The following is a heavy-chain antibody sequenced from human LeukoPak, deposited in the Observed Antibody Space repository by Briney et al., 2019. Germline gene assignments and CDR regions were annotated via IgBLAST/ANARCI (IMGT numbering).Heavy chain of an antibody. CDR2: IYYSGST. Sequence: PSETLSLTCTVSGGSVSSGSYYWSWIRQPPGKGLEWIGYIYYSGSTNYNPSLKSRVTISVDTSKNQFSLKLSSVTAADTAAYYCASRGAVAEDYWGQGTLVTVSS. CDR3: ASRGAVAEDY. CDR1: GGSVSSGSYY. J-gene: IGHJ4*02. V-gene: IGHV4-61*01. D-gene: IGHD6-19*01.